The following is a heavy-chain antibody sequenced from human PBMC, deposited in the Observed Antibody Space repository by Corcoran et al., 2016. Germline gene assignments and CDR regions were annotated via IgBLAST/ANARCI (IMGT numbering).Heavy chain of an antibody. CDR1: GFTFSDSA. V-gene: IGHV3-73*02. D-gene: IGHD3-16*01. Sequence: EVQLVESGGDLVQPGGSLRLSCAASGFTFSDSAIHWVRQASGTGLEWVGRIRSRPNSYATAYAASLGGRVTISRDDSKNTAYLQMNSLKTEDTAVYYCTRGIGGYGMDVWGQGTTFTVSS. CDR2: IRSRPNSYAT. CDR3: TRGIGGYGMDV. J-gene: IGHJ6*02.